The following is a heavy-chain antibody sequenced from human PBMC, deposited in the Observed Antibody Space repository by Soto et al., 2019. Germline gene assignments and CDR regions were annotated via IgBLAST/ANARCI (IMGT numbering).Heavy chain of an antibody. CDR3: ARLAGIAAAPDY. CDR2: IDPSDSYT. D-gene: IGHD6-13*01. J-gene: IGHJ4*02. CDR1: GYSFTSYW. Sequence: GESLKISCKGSGYSFTSYWISWVRQMPGKGLEWMGRIDPSDSYTNYGPSFQGHVTISADKSISTAYLQWSSLKASDTAMYYCARLAGIAAAPDYWGQGTLVTVSS. V-gene: IGHV5-10-1*01.